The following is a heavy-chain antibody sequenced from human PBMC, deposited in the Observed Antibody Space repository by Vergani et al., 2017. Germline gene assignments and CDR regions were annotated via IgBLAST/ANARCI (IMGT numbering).Heavy chain of an antibody. D-gene: IGHD5-12*01. Sequence: EVQLVESGGGLVQPGGSLRLSCAASGFTFSSYEMNWVRQAPGKGLEWVSYISSSGSTIYYADSVKGRFTISRDNAKNSLYLQMNSLRAEDTAVYYCAKDVGSGYDVSFDYWGQGTLVTVSS. CDR1: GFTFSSYE. V-gene: IGHV3-48*03. CDR2: ISSSGSTI. J-gene: IGHJ4*02. CDR3: AKDVGSGYDVSFDY.